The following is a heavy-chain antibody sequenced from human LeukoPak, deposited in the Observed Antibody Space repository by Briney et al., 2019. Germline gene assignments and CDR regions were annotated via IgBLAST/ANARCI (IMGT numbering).Heavy chain of an antibody. D-gene: IGHD4-17*01. CDR2: MNPNSGGT. J-gene: IGHJ5*02. CDR3: ERRRTTASNWFHP. CDR1: GYTFTSYY. Sequence: ASVKVSCKASGYTFTSYYIHWVRQAPGQGLEWMGWMNPNSGGTNYEQKSQGRVNMTRDTAISTAYIELSRLRSVDAAVYYCERRRTTASNWFHPWGQGTLVTVSS. V-gene: IGHV1-2*02.